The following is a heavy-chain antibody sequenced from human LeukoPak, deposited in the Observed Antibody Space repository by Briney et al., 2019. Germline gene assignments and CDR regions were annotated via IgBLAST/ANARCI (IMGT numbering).Heavy chain of an antibody. J-gene: IGHJ4*02. V-gene: IGHV3-7*01. Sequence: GGSLRLSCAASGFAFSTYWVDWVRQAPGKGLEWVGNINQDGSVKHYVDSVRCRFTISRDNARNSVYLQMSALRVEDTAVYYCTRDFVFWGQGSLVTASS. CDR3: TRDFVF. CDR2: INQDGSVK. D-gene: IGHD3-3*01. CDR1: GFAFSTYW.